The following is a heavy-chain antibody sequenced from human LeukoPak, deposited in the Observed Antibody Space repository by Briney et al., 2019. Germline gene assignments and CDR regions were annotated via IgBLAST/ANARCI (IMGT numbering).Heavy chain of an antibody. D-gene: IGHD2-2*01. CDR3: ARTLGVPSSFDL. V-gene: IGHV3-74*01. CDR1: GFTFSSHA. CDR2: INSDGSST. J-gene: IGHJ5*02. Sequence: PGGSLRLSCAPSGFTFSSHAMNSVRQAPGKGLLWVSRINSDGSSTTYADSVKGRFSVSRDNAKNTLYLQMNSLRAEDTAVYYCARTLGVPSSFDLWGQGTLVTVSS.